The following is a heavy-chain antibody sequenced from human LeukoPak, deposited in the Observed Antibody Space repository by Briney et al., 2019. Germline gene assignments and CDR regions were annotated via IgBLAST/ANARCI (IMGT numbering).Heavy chain of an antibody. CDR1: GFTFSSYI. D-gene: IGHD3-10*01. CDR2: ISSSGSTI. Sequence: GGSLRLSCAASGFTFSSYIMNWVRQAPGKGLEWVSDISSSGSTIYFADSVKGRFTISRDNAKNSLYLQMHSLRDEDTAVYYCARLEYYYVSGNYYKLFDYWGQGTLVTVCS. CDR3: ARLEYYYVSGNYYKLFDY. V-gene: IGHV3-48*02. J-gene: IGHJ4*02.